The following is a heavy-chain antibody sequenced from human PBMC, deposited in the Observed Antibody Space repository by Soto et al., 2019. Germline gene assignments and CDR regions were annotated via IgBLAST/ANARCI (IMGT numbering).Heavy chain of an antibody. CDR2: IWYDGSNK. Sequence: QVQLVESGGGVVQPGRSLRLSCAASGFIFNEYGMHWVRQAPGKGLEWVAVIWYDGSNKYYADSVKGRXTXXXXNSKXXXXXXXXXXXXXXXXXXXXXGWGCSGSNCNLNQRSFDLWGQGTLVTVSS. CDR3: XGWGCSGSNCNLNQRSFDL. D-gene: IGHD2-15*01. CDR1: GFIFNEYG. V-gene: IGHV3-33*03. J-gene: IGHJ4*02.